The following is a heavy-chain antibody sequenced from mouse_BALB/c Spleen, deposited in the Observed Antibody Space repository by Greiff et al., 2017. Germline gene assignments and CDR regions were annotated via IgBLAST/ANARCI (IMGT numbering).Heavy chain of an antibody. CDR3: AREPQLGPYYFDY. CDR1: GFSLTSYG. Sequence: QVQLKQSGPGLVAPSQSLSITCTVSGFSLTSYGVHWVRQPPGKGLEWLGVIWAGGSTNYNSALMSRLSISKDNSKSQVFLKMNSLQTDDTAMYYCAREPQLGPYYFDYWGQGTTLTVSS. V-gene: IGHV2-9*02. CDR2: IWAGGST. D-gene: IGHD4-1*02. J-gene: IGHJ2*01.